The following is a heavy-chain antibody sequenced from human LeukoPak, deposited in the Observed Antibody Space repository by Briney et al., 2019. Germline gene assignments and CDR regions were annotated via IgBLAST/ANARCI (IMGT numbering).Heavy chain of an antibody. D-gene: IGHD3-10*01. CDR3: ASSAYGSGDY. CDR2: ISGSGGTT. V-gene: IGHV3-23*01. J-gene: IGHJ4*02. CDR1: GFTFKTDA. Sequence: QPGGSLRLSCRASGFTFKTDAMSWVRQSPGKGLEWVSGISGSGGTTYYAESVKGRFTISRDNSKNTLYLQMNSLRAEDTAVYYCASSAYGSGDYWGQGTLVTVSS.